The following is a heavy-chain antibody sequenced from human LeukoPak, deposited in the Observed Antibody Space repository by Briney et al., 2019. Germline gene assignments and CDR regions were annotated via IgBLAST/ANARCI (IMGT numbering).Heavy chain of an antibody. J-gene: IGHJ4*02. Sequence: GGSLRLSCAASGFTFSNYGMSWVRQAPGKGLEWLLSISGSGSSTYYADSVKGRFTSFRDNAKNTLYLQMTSLSAEETVVYFCAKGDYDGEGYYYFDYWGQGALVTVSS. V-gene: IGHV3-23*01. CDR1: GFTFSNYG. D-gene: IGHD3-22*01. CDR3: AKGDYDGEGYYYFDY. CDR2: ISGSGSST.